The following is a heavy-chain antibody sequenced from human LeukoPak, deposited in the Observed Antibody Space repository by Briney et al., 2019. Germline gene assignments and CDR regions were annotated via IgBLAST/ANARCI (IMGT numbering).Heavy chain of an antibody. V-gene: IGHV1-46*01. CDR2: INPSGGST. CDR1: GYTFTSYY. Sequence: ASVKVSFKASGYTFTSYYMHWVRQAPGQGLEWMGVINPSGGSTTYAQKFQGRVTMTRDTSTSTLYMEVSSLRSEDTAVYYCALLMVRGPFDYWGQGTLVTVSS. CDR3: ALLMVRGPFDY. J-gene: IGHJ4*02. D-gene: IGHD2-8*01.